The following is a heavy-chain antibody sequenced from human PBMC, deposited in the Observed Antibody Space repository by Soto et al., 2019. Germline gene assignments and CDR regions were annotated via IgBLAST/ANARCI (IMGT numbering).Heavy chain of an antibody. D-gene: IGHD6-13*01. CDR2: IYYSGST. Sequence: SETLSLTCAVSGGSISSGGYSWSWIRQPPGKGLEWIGYIYYSGSTNYNPSLKSRVTISVDTSKNQFSLKLSSVTAADTAVYYCARAAAAAPALGYYYGMDVWGQGTTVTVSS. CDR3: ARAAAAAPALGYYYGMDV. CDR1: GGSISSGGYS. J-gene: IGHJ6*02. V-gene: IGHV4-61*08.